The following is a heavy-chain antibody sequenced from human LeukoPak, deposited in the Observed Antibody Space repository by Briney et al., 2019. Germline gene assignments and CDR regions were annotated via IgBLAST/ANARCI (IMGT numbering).Heavy chain of an antibody. Sequence: SETLSLTCTVSGYSISSGYYWGWIRQPPGKGLEWIGSIYHSGSTYYNPSLKSRVTISVDTSKNQFSLKLCSVTVADTAVYYCARVLRRWELLLAFDIWGQGTMVTVSS. CDR3: ARVLRRWELLLAFDI. CDR1: GYSISSGYY. CDR2: IYHSGST. J-gene: IGHJ3*02. V-gene: IGHV4-38-2*02. D-gene: IGHD1-26*01.